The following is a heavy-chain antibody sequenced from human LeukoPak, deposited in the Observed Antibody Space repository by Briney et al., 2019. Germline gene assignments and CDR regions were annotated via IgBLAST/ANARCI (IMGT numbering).Heavy chain of an antibody. V-gene: IGHV3-21*01. CDR1: GFTFSCYS. D-gene: IGHD3-10*01. Sequence: PGGSLRLSCAASGFTFSCYSMNWVRQAPGKGLEGVSSISSSSSYIYYADSVKGRFTISRDNSKNSLYLQMNSLRAEDTAVYDCARGILWFGELSSYYFDYWGQGTLVTVSS. J-gene: IGHJ4*02. CDR2: ISSSSSYI. CDR3: ARGILWFGELSSYYFDY.